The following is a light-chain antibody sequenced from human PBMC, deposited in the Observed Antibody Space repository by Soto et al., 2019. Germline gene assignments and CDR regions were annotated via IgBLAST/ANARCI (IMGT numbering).Light chain of an antibody. CDR3: QQLNSYSPYT. CDR1: QGMSSY. Sequence: DIQLTQSPSFLSASVGDRVTITCRASQGMSSYLAWYQQKPGKAPKLLIYAASTLQRGVPSRFSGSASGTEFTLTLSSLQPEDFAAYYCQQLNSYSPYTFGQGTKLEIK. V-gene: IGKV1-9*01. J-gene: IGKJ2*01. CDR2: AAS.